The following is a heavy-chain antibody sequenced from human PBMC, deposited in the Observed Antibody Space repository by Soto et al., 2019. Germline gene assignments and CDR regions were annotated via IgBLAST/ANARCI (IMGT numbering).Heavy chain of an antibody. J-gene: IGHJ3*02. V-gene: IGHV3-48*03. CDR1: GFTFSSYE. Sequence: GSLGLSCAASGFTFSSYEMNWVRQAPGKGLEWVSYISSSGSTIYYADSVKGRFTISRDNAKNSLYLQMNSLRAEDTAVYYCAMAMTDAFDIWGQGTMVTVSS. CDR2: ISSSGSTI. CDR3: AMAMTDAFDI. D-gene: IGHD2-2*01.